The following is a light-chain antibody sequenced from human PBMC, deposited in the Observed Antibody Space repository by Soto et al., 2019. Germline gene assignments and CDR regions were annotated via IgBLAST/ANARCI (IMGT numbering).Light chain of an antibody. J-gene: IGLJ1*01. V-gene: IGLV1-40*01. CDR2: GDN. Sequence: QSVLTQPPSVSGAPGQRVIISCTGSSSNIGAGYDVHWYQQLPGTAPKLLIYGDNNRPSGVPDRFSDSKSGTSASLAITGLQADNEADYYCQSYDSSLSGDVFGTGTKLTVL. CDR1: SSNIGAGYD. CDR3: QSYDSSLSGDV.